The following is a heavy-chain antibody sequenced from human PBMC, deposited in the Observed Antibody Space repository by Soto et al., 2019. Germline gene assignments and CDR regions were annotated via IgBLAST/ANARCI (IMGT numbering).Heavy chain of an antibody. V-gene: IGHV4-34*01. CDR3: AKTMAMVRGVKGWFDL. Sequence: SETLSLTCAVYGGSFSGYYWSWIRQPPGKGLEWIGEINHSGSTNYNPSLKSRVTISVDTSKNQFSLKLSSVTAADTAVYYCAKTMAMVRGVKGWFDLWGQGTLVTVSS. J-gene: IGHJ5*02. D-gene: IGHD3-10*01. CDR1: GGSFSGYY. CDR2: INHSGST.